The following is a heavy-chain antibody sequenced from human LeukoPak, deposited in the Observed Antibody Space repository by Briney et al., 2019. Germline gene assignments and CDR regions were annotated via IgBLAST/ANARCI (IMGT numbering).Heavy chain of an antibody. D-gene: IGHD6-19*01. V-gene: IGHV3-23*01. CDR1: GFSVNGYV. CDR2: TGGSDDNT. CDR3: TKDLMTGFSSGWYFAY. Sequence: GGSLRLSCEGSGFSVNGYVMSWVRQAPGKGLEWIAVTGGSDDNTHYADSVKGRFTISRDNSENRLFSQMNSLRPDDSALYYCTKDLMTGFSSGWYFAYWGQGTLVTVSS. J-gene: IGHJ4*02.